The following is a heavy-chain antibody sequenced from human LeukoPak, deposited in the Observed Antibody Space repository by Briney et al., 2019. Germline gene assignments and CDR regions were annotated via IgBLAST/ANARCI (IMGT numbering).Heavy chain of an antibody. CDR3: ARDCPYYYDRSGQA. Sequence: PSETLSLTCTVSGGSISSGVYYWSWIRQPPGKGLEWIGYIYHSGSTYYNPSLKSRVTISVDRSKNQFSLKLSSVTAADTAVYYCARDCPYYYDRSGQAWGQGTLVTVSS. J-gene: IGHJ5*02. CDR1: GGSISSGVYY. CDR2: IYHSGST. D-gene: IGHD3-22*01. V-gene: IGHV4-30-2*01.